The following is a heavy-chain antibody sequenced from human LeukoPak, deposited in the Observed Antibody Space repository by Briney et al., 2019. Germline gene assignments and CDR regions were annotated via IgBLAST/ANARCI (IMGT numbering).Heavy chain of an antibody. J-gene: IGHJ3*02. CDR3: SAPASDDKSSDAFDI. Sequence: GGSLRLSCAASGFTFSSYGMHWVRQAPGKGLEWVAVISYDGSNKYYADSVKGRFTISRDNSKNTLYLQMNSLRAEDTAVYYCSAPASDDKSSDAFDIWGQGTMVTVSS. D-gene: IGHD2-2*01. CDR1: GFTFSSYG. CDR2: ISYDGSNK. V-gene: IGHV3-30*03.